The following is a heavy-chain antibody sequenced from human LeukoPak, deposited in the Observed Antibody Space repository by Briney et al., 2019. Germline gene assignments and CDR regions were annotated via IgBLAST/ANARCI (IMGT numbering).Heavy chain of an antibody. D-gene: IGHD3-16*01. CDR1: GYTFTSYG. CDR3: AREVPSGGSFLFDY. V-gene: IGHV1-69*04. CDR2: IIPILGIA. Sequence: GASVKVSCKASGYTFTSYGISWVRQAPGQGLEWMGRIIPILGIANYAQKFQGRVTITTDESTSTAYMELSSLRSEDTAVYYCAREVPSGGSFLFDYWGQGTLVTVSS. J-gene: IGHJ4*02.